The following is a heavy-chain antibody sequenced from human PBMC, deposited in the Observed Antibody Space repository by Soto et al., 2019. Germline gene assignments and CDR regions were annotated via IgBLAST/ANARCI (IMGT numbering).Heavy chain of an antibody. J-gene: IGHJ4*02. Sequence: QVQLVESGGGVVQPGRSLRLSWEASGFTFRNYGMHWVRQAPGKGLEWVAVIWNDGSSRYYADSVKGRFTSSRDNAKKTLSLQMNNLRAEDTAVYYCARPDIVAAIGGALDCWGQGTLVTVSS. V-gene: IGHV3-33*01. D-gene: IGHD5-12*01. CDR3: ARPDIVAAIGGALDC. CDR2: IWNDGSSR. CDR1: GFTFRNYG.